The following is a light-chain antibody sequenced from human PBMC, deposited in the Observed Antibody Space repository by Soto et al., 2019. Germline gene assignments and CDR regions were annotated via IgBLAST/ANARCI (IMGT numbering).Light chain of an antibody. J-gene: IGKJ1*01. CDR1: QSVSSDY. CDR3: QQYGSSPWT. CDR2: GAS. V-gene: IGKV3-20*01. Sequence: EIVLTQSPGTLSLSPGERATLSCRASQSVSSDYLAGYQQKPGQAPWLLIYGASSGATGIPDRFSGSGSGTDFTLTISRLEPEDFAVYYCQQYGSSPWTFGQGTKVEIK.